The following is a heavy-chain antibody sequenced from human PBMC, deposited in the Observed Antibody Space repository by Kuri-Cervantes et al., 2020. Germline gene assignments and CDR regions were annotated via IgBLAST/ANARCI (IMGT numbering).Heavy chain of an antibody. CDR2: IKQDGSEK. Sequence: GGSLRLSCAVSGFTFSNYAMNWVRQAPGKGLEWVANIKQDGSEKYYVDSVKGRFTISRDNAKNSLYLQMNSLRAEDTAVYYCAREGDNYGDYEFDYWGQGTLVTVSS. V-gene: IGHV3-7*01. D-gene: IGHD4-17*01. CDR1: GFTFSNYA. CDR3: AREGDNYGDYEFDY. J-gene: IGHJ4*02.